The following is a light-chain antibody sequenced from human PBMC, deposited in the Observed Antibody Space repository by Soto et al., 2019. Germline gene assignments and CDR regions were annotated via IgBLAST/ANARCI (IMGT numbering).Light chain of an antibody. V-gene: IGLV2-23*03. CDR3: RSYAGSSTFVV. J-gene: IGLJ2*01. Sequence: QSALTQPASVSGSPGQSITISCTGTSSDVGSSNLVSWYQQHPGKAPKLMIYEGSKRPSGVSNRFSGSKSGNTASLTISGLQAEDEADYYCRSYAGSSTFVVFGGGTQLTVL. CDR2: EGS. CDR1: SSDVGSSNL.